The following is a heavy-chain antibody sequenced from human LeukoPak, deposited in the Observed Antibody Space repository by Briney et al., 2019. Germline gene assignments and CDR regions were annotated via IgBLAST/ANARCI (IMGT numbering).Heavy chain of an antibody. CDR1: GGSISSYY. CDR2: IYYSGST. CDR3: ARPALYDSSGYYFDY. Sequence: SETLSLTCTVSGGSISSYYWSWIRQPPGKGLEWIGYIYYSGSTNYNPSLKSRVTISVDTSKNQFSLKLSSVTAADTAVYYCARPALYDSSGYYFDYWGQGTLVTVSS. J-gene: IGHJ4*02. V-gene: IGHV4-59*01. D-gene: IGHD3-22*01.